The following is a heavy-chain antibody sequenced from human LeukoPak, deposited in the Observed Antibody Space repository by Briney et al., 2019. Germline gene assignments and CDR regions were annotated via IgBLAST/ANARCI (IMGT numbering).Heavy chain of an antibody. Sequence: GASVKVSCKASGYTFTSYGISWVRQAPEQGLEWMGWISAYNGNTNYAQKLQGRVTMTTDTSTSTAYMELRSLRSDDTAVYYCARVIAEAMVNDAFDIWGQGTMVTVSS. V-gene: IGHV1-18*01. CDR3: ARVIAEAMVNDAFDI. CDR1: GYTFTSYG. D-gene: IGHD6-25*01. J-gene: IGHJ3*02. CDR2: ISAYNGNT.